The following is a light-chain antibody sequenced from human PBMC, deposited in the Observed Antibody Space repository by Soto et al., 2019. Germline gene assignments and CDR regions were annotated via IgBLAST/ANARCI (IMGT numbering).Light chain of an antibody. V-gene: IGKV1-12*01. CDR3: QQAIRLPT. Sequence: DIQMTQSPSSVSAFVGDTVTITCRASQDLGTWLAWYQQKPGKAPKILIYGATTLQNGVPSRFSGSGSGTDFTLTITSLQPEDIGTYYCQQAIRLPTFGQGTRLQ. CDR2: GAT. J-gene: IGKJ5*01. CDR1: QDLGTW.